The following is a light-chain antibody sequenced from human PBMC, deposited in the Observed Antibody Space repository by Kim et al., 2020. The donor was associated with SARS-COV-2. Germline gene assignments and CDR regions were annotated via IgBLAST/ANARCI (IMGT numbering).Light chain of an antibody. CDR1: SSNIGKNT. Sequence: QSVLTQPPSVSATTGQRVTISCSGSSSNIGKNTVNWFQQLPGTAPKLLISAYDQRASGIPDRFSGSKSGTSASLAISGLQSEDEADYYCAAWDDSLSSPVFGGGTKLTVL. CDR3: AAWDDSLSSPV. J-gene: IGLJ3*02. V-gene: IGLV1-44*01. CDR2: AYD.